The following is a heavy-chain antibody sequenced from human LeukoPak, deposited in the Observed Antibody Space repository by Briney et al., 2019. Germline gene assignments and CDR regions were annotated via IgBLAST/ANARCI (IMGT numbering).Heavy chain of an antibody. Sequence: PGETLRLSCAASGFTFSGYGMSWVRQAPGKGLEWVSASSGSGGSTYYADSVKGRFTISRDNSKNTLYLQMNSLRAEDTAVYYCAKGGTGYNSGWYFAVGDYWGQGTLVTVSS. D-gene: IGHD6-19*01. CDR1: GFTFSGYG. V-gene: IGHV3-23*01. J-gene: IGHJ4*02. CDR3: AKGGTGYNSGWYFAVGDY. CDR2: SSGSGGST.